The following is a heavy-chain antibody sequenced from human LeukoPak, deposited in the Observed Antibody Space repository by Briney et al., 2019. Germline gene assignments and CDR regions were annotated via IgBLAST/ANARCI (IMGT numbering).Heavy chain of an antibody. J-gene: IGHJ4*02. V-gene: IGHV4-59*08. D-gene: IGHD2-15*01. CDR2: AYYSGHT. CDR1: GGSISDNY. CDR3: ARHPFATPFDY. Sequence: SETLSLTCTVSGGSISDNYWSWIRQPPGKGLEWIGYAYYSGHTNYNSSLKSRVTMSLDTSKSQFSLRLSSVTAVDTAVYFCARHPFATPFDYWGPGTLVTVSS.